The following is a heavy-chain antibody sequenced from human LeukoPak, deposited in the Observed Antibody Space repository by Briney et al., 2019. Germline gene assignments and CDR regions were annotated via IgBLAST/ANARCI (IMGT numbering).Heavy chain of an antibody. CDR1: GLIFSNYW. CDR3: ARGGGYSYGSFDY. J-gene: IGHJ4*02. V-gene: IGHV3-74*01. D-gene: IGHD5-18*01. CDR2: INRDGSST. Sequence: PGGSLRLSCAASGLIFSNYWMHWVRHAPEKGLVWVSRINRDGSSTSYADSVKGRFTISRDNAKNTLYLQMNSLRAEDTAVYYCARGGGYSYGSFDYWGQGTLVTVSS.